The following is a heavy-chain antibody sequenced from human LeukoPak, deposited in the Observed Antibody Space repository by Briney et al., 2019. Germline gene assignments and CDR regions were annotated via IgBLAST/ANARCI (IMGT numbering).Heavy chain of an antibody. CDR3: ARDHRRWLQSNSDY. Sequence: PGGSLRLSCAASGFTFSSYWMSWVRQAPGKGLEWVANIKQDGSEKYYEDSVKGRFTISRDNAKNSLYLQMNSLRAEDTAVYYCARDHRRWLQSNSDYWGQGTLVTVSS. CDR2: IKQDGSEK. D-gene: IGHD5-24*01. CDR1: GFTFSSYW. J-gene: IGHJ4*02. V-gene: IGHV3-7*03.